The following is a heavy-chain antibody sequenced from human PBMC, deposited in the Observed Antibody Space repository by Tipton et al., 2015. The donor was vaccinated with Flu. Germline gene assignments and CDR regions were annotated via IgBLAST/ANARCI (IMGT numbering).Heavy chain of an antibody. V-gene: IGHV4-38-2*01. CDR1: GYSISSGYY. D-gene: IGHD3-16*01. J-gene: IGHJ4*02. CDR2: IYHSGST. CDR3: ARADTDYDYVSAYFDY. Sequence: TLSLTCAVSGYSISSGYYWGWIRQPPGKGLEWIGSIYHSGSTYYNPSLKSRVTISVDTSKNQFSLKLSSVTAADTAVYYCARADTDYDYVSAYFDYWGQGILVTVSS.